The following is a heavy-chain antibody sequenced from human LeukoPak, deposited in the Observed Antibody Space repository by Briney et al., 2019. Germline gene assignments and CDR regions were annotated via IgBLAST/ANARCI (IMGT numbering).Heavy chain of an antibody. Sequence: SETLSLTCSVSGASIYSYYWGWIRQPPGKGLEWIGYIYTSGNTIYNPSLKSPVTISMDTSKNQFSLKMRSVTAADTAVYYCASLSIGPSPYFYYYMDVWGKGTSVTVSS. CDR2: IYTSGNT. CDR1: GASIYSYY. V-gene: IGHV4-4*09. J-gene: IGHJ6*03. D-gene: IGHD2-21*01. CDR3: ASLSIGPSPYFYYYMDV.